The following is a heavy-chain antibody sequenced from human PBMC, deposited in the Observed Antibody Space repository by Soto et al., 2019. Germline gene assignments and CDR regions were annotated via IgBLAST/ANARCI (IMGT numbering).Heavy chain of an antibody. CDR2: IIPIFGTA. Sequence: SVKVSCKASGGTFSSYAISWVRQAPGQGLEWMGGIIPIFGTANYAQKFQGRVTITADKSTSTAYMELSSLRSEDTAGYYCARLPYVWGSYRHPDYWGQGTLVTVSS. CDR1: GGTFSSYA. CDR3: ARLPYVWGSYRHPDY. V-gene: IGHV1-69*06. D-gene: IGHD3-16*02. J-gene: IGHJ4*02.